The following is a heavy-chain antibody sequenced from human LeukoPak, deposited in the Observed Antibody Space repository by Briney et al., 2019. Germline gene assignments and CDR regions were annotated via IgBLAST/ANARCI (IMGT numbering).Heavy chain of an antibody. V-gene: IGHV4-4*09. CDR3: VVSPNQDFFDY. CDR2: ISGSGRT. Sequence: SETLSLTCSVSGLSINSHYLKWVRQPPGKGLECIGHISGSGRTNYNPSLKSRVTMSVDTSKRQFSLTLKSLTAADTAVYYCVVSPNQDFFDYWGQGHLVTVSS. CDR1: GLSINSHY. J-gene: IGHJ4*02.